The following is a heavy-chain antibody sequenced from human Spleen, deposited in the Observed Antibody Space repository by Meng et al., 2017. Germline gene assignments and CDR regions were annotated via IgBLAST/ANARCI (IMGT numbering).Heavy chain of an antibody. Sequence: ESLKISCAASGFTFSNYWMHWVRQAPGKGLVWVSDINSDGSNTNYADSVKGRFTISRDNSKNSVFLQINSLRAEDTAVYYCARSPIDKYDLSALPLDYWGQGTLVTVSS. V-gene: IGHV3-74*01. CDR3: ARSPIDKYDLSALPLDY. CDR1: GFTFSNYW. CDR2: INSDGSNT. D-gene: IGHD3-22*01. J-gene: IGHJ4*02.